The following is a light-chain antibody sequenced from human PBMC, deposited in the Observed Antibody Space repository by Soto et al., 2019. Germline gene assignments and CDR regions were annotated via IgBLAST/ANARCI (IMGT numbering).Light chain of an antibody. CDR3: QAWDSSTRV. CDR1: KLGDKY. J-gene: IGLJ1*01. CDR2: QDS. Sequence: SYELTQPPSVSVSPGQTASITCSGDKLGDKYACWYQQKPGQSPVLVIYQDSKRPSGIPERFAGSNSGNTATLTISGTQAMDEADYYCQAWDSSTRVFGTGTNLTV. V-gene: IGLV3-1*01.